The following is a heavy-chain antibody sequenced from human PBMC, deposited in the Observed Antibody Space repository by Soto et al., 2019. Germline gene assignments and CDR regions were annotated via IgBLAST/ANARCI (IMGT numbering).Heavy chain of an antibody. Sequence: QVQLVQSGAEVKKPGSSVKVSCKASGGTFSSYAISWVRQAPGQGLEWMGGIIPIFGTANYAQKFQGRVTITADESTSTAYMEVSSLRSEDTAVYYCARDHYYGSGPGRVWFDPWGQGTLVTVSS. CDR3: ARDHYYGSGPGRVWFDP. J-gene: IGHJ5*02. D-gene: IGHD3-10*01. CDR1: GGTFSSYA. CDR2: IIPIFGTA. V-gene: IGHV1-69*01.